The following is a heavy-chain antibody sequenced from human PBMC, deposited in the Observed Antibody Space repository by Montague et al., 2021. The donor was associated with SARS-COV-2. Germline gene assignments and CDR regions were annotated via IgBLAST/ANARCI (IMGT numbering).Heavy chain of an antibody. CDR2: IFHSGST. CDR3: AREVGRGYSGYEGEY. CDR1: GGSFSRYY. D-gene: IGHD5-12*01. V-gene: IGHV4-34*12. J-gene: IGHJ4*02. Sequence: SETLSLTCAVYGGSFSRYYWSWIRQPPGKGLEWIGAIFHSGSTNYNPSLKSRVTISVDTSKNQFSLKLSSVTAADTAVYYCAREVGRGYSGYEGEYWGQGTLVTVSS.